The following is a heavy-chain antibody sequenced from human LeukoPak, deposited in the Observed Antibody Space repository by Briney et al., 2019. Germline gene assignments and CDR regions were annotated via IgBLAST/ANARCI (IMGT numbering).Heavy chain of an antibody. D-gene: IGHD3-22*01. CDR3: ARHYDSNSYGPGY. V-gene: IGHV3-21*01. J-gene: IGHJ4*02. CDR1: GFIFSNYA. Sequence: GGSLRLSCAASGFIFSNYAMNWVRQAPGKGLEWVPSISSSSSYIYYADSVKGRFTTSRDNAKNSLYLQMNSLRAEDTAVYYCARHYDSNSYGPGYWGQGTLVTVSS. CDR2: ISSSSSYI.